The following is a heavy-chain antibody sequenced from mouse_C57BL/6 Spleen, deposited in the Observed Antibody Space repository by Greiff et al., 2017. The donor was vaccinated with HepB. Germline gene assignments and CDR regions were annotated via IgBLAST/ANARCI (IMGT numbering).Heavy chain of an antibody. D-gene: IGHD1-1*01. CDR3: ARGDYGSSYGYFDV. J-gene: IGHJ1*03. Sequence: EVHLVESGGGLVKPGGSLKLSCAASGFTFSSYAMSWVRQTPEKRLEWVATISDGGSYTYYPDNVKGRFTISRDNAKNNLYLQMSHLKSEDTAMYYCARGDYGSSYGYFDVWGTGTTVTVSS. V-gene: IGHV5-4*01. CDR1: GFTFSSYA. CDR2: ISDGGSYT.